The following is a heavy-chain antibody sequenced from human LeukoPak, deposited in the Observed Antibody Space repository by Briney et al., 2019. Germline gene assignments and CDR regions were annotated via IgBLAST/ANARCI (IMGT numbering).Heavy chain of an antibody. CDR2: IYPGDSDT. J-gene: IGHJ6*02. CDR3: ARGGYSYGYYYGMDV. Sequence: GESLKISCKGSGYSFTSYWIGWVRQMPGKGLEWMGIIYPGDSDTRYNPSFQGQVTISADKSISTAYLQWSSLKASDTAMYYCARGGYSYGYYYGMDVWGQGTTVTVSS. D-gene: IGHD5-18*01. V-gene: IGHV5-51*01. CDR1: GYSFTSYW.